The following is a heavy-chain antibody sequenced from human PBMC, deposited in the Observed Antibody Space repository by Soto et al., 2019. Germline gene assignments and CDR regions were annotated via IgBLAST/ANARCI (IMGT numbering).Heavy chain of an antibody. Sequence: QAQLVQSGAEMKKPGASVKVSCKATGYTFSAYTMNWVRQAPGQSLEWMGWINAGSGNTKYSQNFQCRVIITRDTSASTVYMELTGLTSEDTAVYYCARDTETLGPRANDALDIWGQGTMVTVSS. V-gene: IGHV1-3*01. CDR2: INAGSGNT. CDR3: ARDTETLGPRANDALDI. D-gene: IGHD3-3*02. CDR1: GYTFSAYT. J-gene: IGHJ3*02.